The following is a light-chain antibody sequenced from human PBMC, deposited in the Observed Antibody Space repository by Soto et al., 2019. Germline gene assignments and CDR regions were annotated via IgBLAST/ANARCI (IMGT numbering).Light chain of an antibody. CDR3: LQDYSYPWT. CDR2: AAS. J-gene: IGKJ1*01. V-gene: IGKV1-6*01. Sequence: SLSASLGDRVTITCRASQGIRNDLGWYQQKPGKAPRLLIYAASSLQSGVPSKFSGSGSGTDFTLTISSLQPEDFATYYCLQDYSYPWTFGQGTKVEI. CDR1: QGIRND.